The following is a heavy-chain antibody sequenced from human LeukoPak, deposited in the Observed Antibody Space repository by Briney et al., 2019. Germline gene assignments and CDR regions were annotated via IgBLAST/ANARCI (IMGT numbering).Heavy chain of an antibody. CDR2: ISSSSSYI. V-gene: IGHV3-21*01. D-gene: IGHD4-17*01. CDR3: ARVPTTVPSGGFDY. Sequence: PGGTLRLSCAASGSTFSSYSMNWVRQAPGKGLEWVSSISSSSSYIYYADSVKGRFTISRDNAKNSLYLQMNSLRAEDTAVYYCARVPTTVPSGGFDYWGQGTLVTVSS. J-gene: IGHJ4*02. CDR1: GSTFSSYS.